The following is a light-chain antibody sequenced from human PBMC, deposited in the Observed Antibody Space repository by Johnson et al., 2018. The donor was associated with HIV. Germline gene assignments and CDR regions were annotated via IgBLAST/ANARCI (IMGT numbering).Light chain of an antibody. J-gene: IGLJ1*01. Sequence: QSVLTQPPSLSAAPGQRVTISCSGSSSNIGNNYVSWYQQLPGTAPRLLVYENHRRPSIPDRFSGSKSGTSATLDITGLQTGDEADYYCGTWDTSLSASYVFGTGTKVTVL. CDR2: ENH. CDR3: GTWDTSLSASYV. CDR1: SSNIGNNY. V-gene: IGLV1-51*02.